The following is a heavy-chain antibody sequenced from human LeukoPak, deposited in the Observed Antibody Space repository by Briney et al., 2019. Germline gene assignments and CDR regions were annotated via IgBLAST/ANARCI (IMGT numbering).Heavy chain of an antibody. J-gene: IGHJ4*02. Sequence: SETLSLTCTVSGYSISSGYYWGWIRQPPGKGLEWIGSIYHSGSTYYNPSLKSRVTISVDTSKNQFSLKLSSVTAADTAVYYCSTTGHFDYWGQGTLVTVSS. CDR3: STTGHFDY. CDR2: IYHSGST. V-gene: IGHV4-38-2*02. CDR1: GYSISSGYY.